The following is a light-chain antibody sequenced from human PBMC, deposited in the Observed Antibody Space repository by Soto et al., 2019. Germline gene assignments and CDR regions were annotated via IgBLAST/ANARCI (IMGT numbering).Light chain of an antibody. CDR1: QSVNSNH. CDR2: GAS. V-gene: IGKV3-20*01. Sequence: EIVLTQSPGTLSLSPGERATLSCRASQSVNSNHLAWYQQRPGQAPRLLVYGASIRASGIPDRFSGSGSGTDFTLTSSILEPEDFSVFYCQQYGTSLVTFGPGTRLEIK. CDR3: QQYGTSLVT. J-gene: IGKJ5*01.